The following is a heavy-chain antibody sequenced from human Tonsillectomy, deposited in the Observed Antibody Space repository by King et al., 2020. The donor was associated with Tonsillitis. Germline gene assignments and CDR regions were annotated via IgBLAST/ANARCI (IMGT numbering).Heavy chain of an antibody. CDR1: GGSISSDY. D-gene: IGHD1-26*01. CDR3: ARVNSGSYSWVNWFDP. J-gene: IGHJ5*02. Sequence: QLQESGPGLVKPSETLSLTCTVSGGSISSDYWSWIRQPAGKGLEWIGRVYTSGSTNYNPSLKSRGTMSVDTSKNQFSLKLSSVTAADTAVDYCARVNSGSYSWVNWFDPWGQGTLVTVSS. CDR2: VYTSGST. V-gene: IGHV4-4*07.